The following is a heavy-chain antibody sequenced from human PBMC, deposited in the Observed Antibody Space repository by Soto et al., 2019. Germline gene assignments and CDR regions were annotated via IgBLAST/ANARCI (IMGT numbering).Heavy chain of an antibody. J-gene: IGHJ4*02. V-gene: IGHV1-69*13. Sequence: SVKVSCKASGGTFSSYAISWVRQAPGQGLEWMGGIIPIFGTANYAQKFQGRVTITADESTSTAYMELSSLRSEDTAVYYCATLGSGSYQVDYWGQGTLVTVSS. CDR3: ATLGSGSYQVDY. CDR2: IIPIFGTA. CDR1: GGTFSSYA. D-gene: IGHD3-10*02.